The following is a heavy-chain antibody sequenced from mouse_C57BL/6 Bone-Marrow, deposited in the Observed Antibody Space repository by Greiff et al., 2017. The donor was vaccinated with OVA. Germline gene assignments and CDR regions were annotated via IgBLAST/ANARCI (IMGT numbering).Heavy chain of an antibody. CDR3: ARGGLIYYDYDGPFDY. CDR1: GYTFTDYY. D-gene: IGHD2-4*01. V-gene: IGHV1-26*01. Sequence: EVQLQQSGPELVKPGASVKISCKASGYTFTDYYMNWVKQSHGKSLEWIGDINPNNGGTSYNQKFKGKATLTVDKSSSTAYMELRSQTSEDSAVYYCARGGLIYYDYDGPFDYWGQGTTLTVSS. J-gene: IGHJ2*01. CDR2: INPNNGGT.